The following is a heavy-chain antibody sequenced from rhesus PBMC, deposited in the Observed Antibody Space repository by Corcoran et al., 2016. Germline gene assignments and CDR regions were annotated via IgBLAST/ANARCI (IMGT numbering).Heavy chain of an antibody. D-gene: IGHD2-33*01. CDR3: ARWLSN. CDR1: GGSISDSYR. V-gene: IGHV4S10*01. Sequence: QVQLQESGPGVVKPSETLSLTCAVSGGSISDSYRWSWIRQPPGKGLEWIGYIYGSSTSTNYNPSLKSRVTISKDTSKNQFSLKLSSGTAADTAVYYCARWLSNWGQGVLVTVSS. J-gene: IGHJ4*01. CDR2: IYGSSTST.